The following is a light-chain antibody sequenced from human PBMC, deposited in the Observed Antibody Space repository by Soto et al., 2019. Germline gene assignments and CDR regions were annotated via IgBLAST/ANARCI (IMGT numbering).Light chain of an antibody. V-gene: IGKV1-5*03. CDR2: KAS. Sequence: DIQMTQSPSTLSGSVGDRVTITCRASQTISSWLAWYQQKPGKAPKLLIYKASTLKSGVPSRFSGSGSGTEFTLTISSLQPDDFATYYCQQYNSYSEAFGQGNKGDIK. CDR3: QQYNSYSEA. CDR1: QTISSW. J-gene: IGKJ1*01.